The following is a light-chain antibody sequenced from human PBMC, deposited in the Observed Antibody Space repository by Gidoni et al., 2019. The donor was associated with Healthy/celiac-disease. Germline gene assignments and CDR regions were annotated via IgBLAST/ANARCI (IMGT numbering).Light chain of an antibody. Sequence: DIVMTQSPATLSVSPGERATLSCRASQSVSSNLSWFQQQHGQDPTSLIYGAATRGTGIPARRSGSGAGTEFSLIIISMQYEDFAVYYCRQYNNWPPLTFGGGTKVEIK. CDR2: GAA. CDR3: RQYNNWPPLT. V-gene: IGKV3-15*01. CDR1: QSVSSN. J-gene: IGKJ4*01.